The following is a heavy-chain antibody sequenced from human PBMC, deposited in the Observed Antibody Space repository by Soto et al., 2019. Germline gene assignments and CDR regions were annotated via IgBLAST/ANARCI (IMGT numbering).Heavy chain of an antibody. CDR3: ARGEQYSGRIFDY. J-gene: IGHJ4*01. CDR2: TYYRSKWYY. V-gene: IGHV6-1*01. D-gene: IGHD1-26*01. CDR1: GDSVSSNSAG. Sequence: PSQTLSLTCAITGDSVSSNSAGWSWVRQSPSRGLEWLGRTYYRSKWYYEYAVSVRGRITINPDASKNQYSLQLNSVTPEDTAVYFCARGEQYSGRIFDYWGQGTLVTVSS.